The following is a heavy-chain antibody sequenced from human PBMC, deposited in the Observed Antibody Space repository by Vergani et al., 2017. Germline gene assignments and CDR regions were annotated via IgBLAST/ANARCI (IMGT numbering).Heavy chain of an antibody. V-gene: IGHV3-7*01. J-gene: IGHJ4*02. CDR1: GITFSSYW. CDR3: VRGYPLPDF. D-gene: IGHD2-2*01. CDR2: IKADGSEK. Sequence: VQLVESGGDLVHPGGSLRLSCAASGITFSSYWMTWVRQAPGKGLEWVANIKADGSEKYYVDSVKGRFTISRDNDMNSVYLQMNSLGVEDTAVYYCVRGYPLPDFWGQGTLVTVSS.